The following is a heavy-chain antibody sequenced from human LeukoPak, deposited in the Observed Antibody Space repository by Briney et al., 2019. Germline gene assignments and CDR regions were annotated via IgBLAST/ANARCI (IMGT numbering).Heavy chain of an antibody. J-gene: IGHJ4*02. CDR1: GFKFSSYA. V-gene: IGHV3-23*01. CDR3: ASGQWLVLFDY. D-gene: IGHD6-19*01. Sequence: GGSLRLACAASGFKFSSYAMSWVRQAPGKGLEWVSAISGNGVSTYYADSVKGRFTVSRDNSKNTLYLQMNSLRAEDTAVYYRASGQWLVLFDYWGQGTLVTVSS. CDR2: ISGNGVST.